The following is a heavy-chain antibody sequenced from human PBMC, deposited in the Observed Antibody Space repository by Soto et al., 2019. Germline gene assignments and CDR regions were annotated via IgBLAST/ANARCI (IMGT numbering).Heavy chain of an antibody. CDR3: AKGPPTHRIAVAGPFDY. CDR1: GFTFSSYG. CDR2: ISYDGSNK. Sequence: PGGSLRLSCAASGFTFSSYGMHWVRQAPGKGLEWVAVISYDGSNKYYADSVKGRFTISRDNSKNTLYLQMNSLRAEDTAVYYCAKGPPTHRIAVAGPFDYWGQGTLVTVSS. V-gene: IGHV3-30*18. J-gene: IGHJ4*02. D-gene: IGHD6-19*01.